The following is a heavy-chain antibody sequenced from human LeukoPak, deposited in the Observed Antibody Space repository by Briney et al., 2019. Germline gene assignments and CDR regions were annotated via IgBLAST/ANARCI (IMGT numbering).Heavy chain of an antibody. CDR3: ARKAWGSSGWFVDY. D-gene: IGHD6-19*01. CDR1: GGSISIYY. V-gene: IGHV4-59*08. Sequence: SETLSLTCTVSGGSISIYYWSWIRQPPGKGLEWIGYIYYSGSTNYNPSLKSRVTISVDTSKNQFSLKLSSVTAADTAVYYCARKAWGSSGWFVDYWGQGTLVTVSS. J-gene: IGHJ4*02. CDR2: IYYSGST.